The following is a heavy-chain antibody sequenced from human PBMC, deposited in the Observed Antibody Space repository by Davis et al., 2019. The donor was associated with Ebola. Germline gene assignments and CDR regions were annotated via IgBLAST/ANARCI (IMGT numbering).Heavy chain of an antibody. J-gene: IGHJ4*02. D-gene: IGHD6-19*01. CDR3: ARGRWLDY. Sequence: MPSETLSLTCAVYGGSFSGYYWSWIRQPPGKGLEWIGEINHSGSTNYNPSLKSRVTISVDTSKNQFSLKLSSVTAAETAGYYCARGRWLDYWGQGTLVNVSS. CDR2: INHSGST. V-gene: IGHV4-34*01. CDR1: GGSFSGYY.